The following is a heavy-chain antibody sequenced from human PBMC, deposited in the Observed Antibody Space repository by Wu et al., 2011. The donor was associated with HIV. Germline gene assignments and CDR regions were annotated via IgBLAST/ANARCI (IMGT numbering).Heavy chain of an antibody. CDR2: VDPEDGET. J-gene: IGHJ6*03. Sequence: VQLVQSGAEVKKPGATVKISCKVSGYTFSDYYIHWVQQAPGKGLEWMGFVDPEDGETIYAGKFQGRVTITADTSTDTTYMELFSLRYEDTGIYYCATTSVVPSTIRSFHMDVWGKGTSVTVSS. V-gene: IGHV1-69-2*01. CDR1: GYTFSDYY. D-gene: IGHD1-26*01. CDR3: ATTSVVPSTIRSFHMDV.